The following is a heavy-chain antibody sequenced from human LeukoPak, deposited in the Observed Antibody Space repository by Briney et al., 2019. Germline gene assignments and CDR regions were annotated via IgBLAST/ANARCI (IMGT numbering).Heavy chain of an antibody. D-gene: IGHD6-13*01. V-gene: IGHV3-11*01. CDR3: ARSRARIAAAVYYFDY. J-gene: IGHJ4*02. CDR2: ITNSGYTM. CDR1: GFTFDDYF. Sequence: GGSQRLSCAAAGFTFDDYFMGWVRQAPGKGLEWVSYITNSGYTMYYADSVRGRFTISKDNAKNSLYLHMSGLRAEDTAVYCCARSRARIAAAVYYFDYWGQGTPVTVSS.